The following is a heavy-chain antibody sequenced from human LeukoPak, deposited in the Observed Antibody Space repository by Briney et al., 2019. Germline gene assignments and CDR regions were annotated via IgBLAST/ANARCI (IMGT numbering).Heavy chain of an antibody. D-gene: IGHD3-16*01. V-gene: IGHV3-21*01. CDR2: ISSSSSYI. J-gene: IGHJ4*02. CDR3: ARDRRSYVWGSRRLDY. CDR1: GFTFSSYA. Sequence: NPGGSLRLSCAASGFTFSSYAMHWVRQAPGKGLEWVSSISSSSSYIYYADSVKGRFTISRNNAKNSLYLQMNSLRAEDTAVYYCARDRRSYVWGSRRLDYWGQGTLVTVSS.